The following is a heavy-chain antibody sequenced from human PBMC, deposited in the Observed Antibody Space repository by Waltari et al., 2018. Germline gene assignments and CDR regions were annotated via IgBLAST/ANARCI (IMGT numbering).Heavy chain of an antibody. CDR2: INSDGSST. J-gene: IGHJ4*02. CDR1: GFTFTRYL. Sequence: EVQLDESGGGLVQPGGSLRLSCSASGFTFTRYLMNWVRQAPGKGLGWVERINSDGSSTTYADSVKGRFTISRDNAKNTVYLQMNSLRVEDTAVYYCTRALWLGELYDYWGQGTLVTVSS. D-gene: IGHD3-10*01. V-gene: IGHV3-74*01. CDR3: TRALWLGELYDY.